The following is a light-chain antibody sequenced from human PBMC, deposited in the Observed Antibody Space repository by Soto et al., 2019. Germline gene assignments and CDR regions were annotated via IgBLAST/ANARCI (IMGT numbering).Light chain of an antibody. V-gene: IGKV1-33*01. Sequence: DIQMTQSPSSLSASVGDRITITCQASQNINNYLNWYQQKPGRAPKLLIYDASNLEAGVPSRFRGSGSGTDFTFTISRLQPEDIATYYCQQYENLPTFGQGTRLEIK. CDR3: QQYENLPT. CDR2: DAS. CDR1: QNINNY. J-gene: IGKJ5*01.